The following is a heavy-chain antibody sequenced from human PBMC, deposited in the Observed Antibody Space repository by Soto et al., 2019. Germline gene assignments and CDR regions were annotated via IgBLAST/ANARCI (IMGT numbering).Heavy chain of an antibody. CDR1: GFTFSSYS. CDR2: ISSSSSYI. D-gene: IGHD5-12*01. V-gene: IGHV3-21*01. J-gene: IGHJ4*02. CDR3: ARETAVEMATITSLGY. Sequence: EVQLVESGGGLVKPGGSLRLSCAASGFTFSSYSMNWVRQAPGKGLEWVSSISSSSSYIYYADSVKGRFTISRDNAKNSLYLKMNSLRAEDTAVYYCARETAVEMATITSLGYWGQGTLVTVSS.